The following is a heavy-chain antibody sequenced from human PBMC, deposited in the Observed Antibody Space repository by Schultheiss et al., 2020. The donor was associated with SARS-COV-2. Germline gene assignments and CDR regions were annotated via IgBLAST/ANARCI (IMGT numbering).Heavy chain of an antibody. Sequence: GGSLRLSCAASGFTFSSYSMNWVRQAPGKGLEWVGRIRSKANSYATAYAASVKGRFTISRDDSKNTAYLQMNSLKTEDTAVYYCTSLSSTYYYDSSGYYYPTYFQHWGQGTLVTVSS. V-gene: IGHV3-73*01. CDR3: TSLSSTYYYDSSGYYYPTYFQH. J-gene: IGHJ1*01. CDR2: IRSKANSYAT. D-gene: IGHD3-22*01. CDR1: GFTFSSYS.